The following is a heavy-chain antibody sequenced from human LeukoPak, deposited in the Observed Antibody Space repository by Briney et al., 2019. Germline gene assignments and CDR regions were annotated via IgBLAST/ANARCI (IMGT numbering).Heavy chain of an antibody. D-gene: IGHD6-6*01. Sequence: GGSLRLSCAASGFTFSIYSMNWVRQAPGKGLEWVSSISSSSSYIYYADSVKGRFTISRDNTKNSLYLQMNSLRAEDTAVYYCARVRLEYRRSGIWFDPWGQGTLVTVSS. CDR3: ARVRLEYRRSGIWFDP. CDR2: ISSSSSYI. CDR1: GFTFSIYS. J-gene: IGHJ5*02. V-gene: IGHV3-21*04.